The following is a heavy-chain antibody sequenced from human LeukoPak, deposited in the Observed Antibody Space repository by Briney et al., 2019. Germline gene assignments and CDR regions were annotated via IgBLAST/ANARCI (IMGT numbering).Heavy chain of an antibody. CDR2: TYYRSKWYN. CDR3: ARDLPVYYGSGTYFDY. J-gene: IGHJ4*02. V-gene: IGHV6-1*01. CDR1: GDSFSSNSAA. Sequence: SQTLSLTCAISGDSFSSNSAAWNWIRQSPSRGLEWLGRTYYRSKWYNDYAVSVKSRITINPDTSKNQFSLQLNSVTPEDTAVYYCARDLPVYYGSGTYFDYWGQGTLVTVSS. D-gene: IGHD3-10*01.